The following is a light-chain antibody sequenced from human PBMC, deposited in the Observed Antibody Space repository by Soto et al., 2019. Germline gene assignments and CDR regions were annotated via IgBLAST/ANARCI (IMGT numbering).Light chain of an antibody. Sequence: EIVLTQSPGSLSLSPGERATLSCRASQSVSSTFFAWYQQRPGQAPRLLMYGASSRATGIPERFSGSGSGTDVTLTISRLKPEDFAVYYCQHFDSSVTFGQGTKVEIK. CDR2: GAS. V-gene: IGKV3-20*01. CDR1: QSVSSTF. J-gene: IGKJ1*01. CDR3: QHFDSSVT.